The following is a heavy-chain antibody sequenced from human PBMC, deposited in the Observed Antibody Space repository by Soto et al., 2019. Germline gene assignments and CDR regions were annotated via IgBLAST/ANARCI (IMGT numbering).Heavy chain of an antibody. CDR1: GFTFRSYS. CDR2: ISISSRTI. D-gene: IGHD6-13*01. CDR3: ARDNGIAGSFDP. Sequence: LRLSCAASGFTFRSYSMNWVRQPPGKGLEWVSYISISSRTIYYADSVKGRFTISRDDAKNSLYLQMNSLRDEDTSVYYCARDNGIAGSFDPWGQGTLVTVSS. J-gene: IGHJ5*02. V-gene: IGHV3-48*02.